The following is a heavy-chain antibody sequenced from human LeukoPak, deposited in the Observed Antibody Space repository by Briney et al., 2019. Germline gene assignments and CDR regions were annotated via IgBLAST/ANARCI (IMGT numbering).Heavy chain of an antibody. CDR2: TYYRCKWYN. Sequence: SQTLSLTFAISGDSVSSNSAAWNWIRQSPSRGLEWLGSTYYRCKWYNDYAVSVKSPITINPDTSKNHFSLHLTSVKPEDTAVYYCARGRPGIAAAGADAFDIWGQGTMVTVSS. CDR3: ARGRPGIAAAGADAFDI. CDR1: GDSVSSNSAA. D-gene: IGHD6-13*01. J-gene: IGHJ3*02. V-gene: IGHV6-1*01.